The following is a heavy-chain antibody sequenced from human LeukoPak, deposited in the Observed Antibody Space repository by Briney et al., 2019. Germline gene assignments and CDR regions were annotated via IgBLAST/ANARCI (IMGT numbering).Heavy chain of an antibody. D-gene: IGHD6-25*01. CDR3: ARDRDRAADYYFDY. CDR1: GFTFSSYA. J-gene: IGHJ4*02. CDR2: ISSDGTNK. V-gene: IGHV3-30-3*01. Sequence: PGGSLRLSCTASGFTFSSYAMHWVRQAPGKGLEWVSVISSDGTNKYYADSAKGRFTISRDNSKNTLYLQMNSLRAEDTALYYCARDRDRAADYYFDYWGQGTLVTVSS.